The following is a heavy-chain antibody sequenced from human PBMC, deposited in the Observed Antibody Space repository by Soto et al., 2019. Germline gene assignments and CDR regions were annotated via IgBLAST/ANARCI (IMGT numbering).Heavy chain of an antibody. V-gene: IGHV1-18*01. Sequence: ASVKVSCKASGYSFSFYGINWVRQAPGQGLEWMGWINPSDGKRNFAQKFEDRVTMTTATSTNTVFLELRSLKSDDTAIYYCARDRLRGYDSSGFYSWGQGTMVTVSS. CDR2: INPSDGKR. J-gene: IGHJ4*02. D-gene: IGHD3-22*01. CDR1: GYSFSFYG. CDR3: ARDRLRGYDSSGFYS.